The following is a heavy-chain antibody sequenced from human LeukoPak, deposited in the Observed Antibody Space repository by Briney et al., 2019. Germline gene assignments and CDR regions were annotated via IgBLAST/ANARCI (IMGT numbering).Heavy chain of an antibody. Sequence: SETLSLTCAVYGGSFSGYYWSWIRQPPGKGLEWIGEINHSGNTNYNPSLKRRVTMSVDTSKRHFSLRLASVTAADTAVYYCARLVVPATIGDYFDKWGQGTLVTVSS. V-gene: IGHV4-34*01. CDR1: GGSFSGYY. J-gene: IGHJ4*02. D-gene: IGHD2-2*01. CDR3: ARLVVPATIGDYFDK. CDR2: INHSGNT.